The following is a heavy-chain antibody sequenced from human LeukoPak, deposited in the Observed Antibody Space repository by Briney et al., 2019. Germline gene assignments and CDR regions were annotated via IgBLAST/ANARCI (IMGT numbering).Heavy chain of an antibody. D-gene: IGHD3-10*01. V-gene: IGHV4-59*01. Sequence: SETLSLTCTVSGGSISSYYWSWIRQPPGKGLEWIGYIYYSGSTNYNPSLKSRVTISVDTSKNQFSLKLSSVTAADAAVYYCGLLWFGELFNYGMDVWGQGTTVTVSS. CDR3: GLLWFGELFNYGMDV. CDR1: GGSISSYY. J-gene: IGHJ6*02. CDR2: IYYSGST.